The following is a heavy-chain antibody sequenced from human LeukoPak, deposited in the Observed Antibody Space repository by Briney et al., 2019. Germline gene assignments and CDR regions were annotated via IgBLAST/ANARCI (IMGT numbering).Heavy chain of an antibody. J-gene: IGHJ1*01. V-gene: IGHV4-59*01. CDR1: GGSISTYY. CDR3: ARDTGVVVGYFQH. Sequence: SETLSLTCTVSGGSISTYYWSWIRQPPGKGLEWIGYIYYSGSTSYNPSLKSRITISVDTFKNRFSLKLSSVTAADTAVYYCARDTGVVVGYFQHWGQGTLVTVSS. D-gene: IGHD2-15*01. CDR2: IYYSGST.